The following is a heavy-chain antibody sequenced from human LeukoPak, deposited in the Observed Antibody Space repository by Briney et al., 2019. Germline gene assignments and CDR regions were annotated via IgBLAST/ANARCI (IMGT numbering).Heavy chain of an antibody. J-gene: IGHJ4*02. CDR3: ARGEHDFWSGYSYYFDY. Sequence: SETLSLTYAVYGGSFSGYYWSWIRQPPGKGLEWVGEINHSGSTNYNPSLKSRVTISVDTSKNQFSLKLSSVTAADTAVYYCARGEHDFWSGYSYYFDYWGQGTLVTVSS. V-gene: IGHV4-34*01. CDR2: INHSGST. CDR1: GGSFSGYY. D-gene: IGHD3-3*01.